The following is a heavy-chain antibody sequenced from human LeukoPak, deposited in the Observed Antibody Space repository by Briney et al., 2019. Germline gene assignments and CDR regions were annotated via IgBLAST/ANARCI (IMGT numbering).Heavy chain of an antibody. CDR3: ATVRPHCIQDCTKAGCTSLHNWSYP. V-gene: IGHV1-69-2*01. CDR2: VDPEDGET. Sequence: ASVKVSCKASGDTFSVDDMNSVQQAPGKGLEWMGRVDPEDGETIYAEKFQGRVTITADTSTDTAYMELSSLRSDDTAVYYCATVRPHCIQDCTKAGCTSLHNWSYPWGQGTLVTVSS. CDR1: GDTFSVDD. D-gene: IGHD2-8*01. J-gene: IGHJ5*02.